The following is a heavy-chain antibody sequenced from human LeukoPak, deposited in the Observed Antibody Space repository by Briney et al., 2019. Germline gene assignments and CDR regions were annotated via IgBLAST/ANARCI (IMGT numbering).Heavy chain of an antibody. CDR1: GYSFTTYW. D-gene: IGHD3-3*01. V-gene: IGHV5-51*01. CDR2: IYPGDSDT. J-gene: IGHJ4*02. CDR3: ARLGGSLDFWSGYYL. Sequence: GESLKISCKGSGYSFTTYWIGWVRQMPGKGLEWMGIIYPGDSDTRYSPPFQGQVIISADKSISTAYLQWSSLKASDTAMYYCARLGGSLDFWSGYYLWGQGTLVTVSS.